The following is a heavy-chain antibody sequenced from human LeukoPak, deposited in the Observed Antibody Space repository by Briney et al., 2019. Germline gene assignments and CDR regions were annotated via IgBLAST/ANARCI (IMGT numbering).Heavy chain of an antibody. J-gene: IGHJ3*02. CDR2: IYDSGST. D-gene: IGHD2-15*01. Sequence: SETLSLTCTVSGASIRSGDYYWSWIRQPPGKSLEWIGYIYDSGSTYYNPSLKSRITISVDTSENRFSLKLSSVTATDTAVYYCARDCSGGSCYGAFDIWGQGTTVTVSS. CDR1: GASIRSGDYY. CDR3: ARDCSGGSCYGAFDI. V-gene: IGHV4-30-4*01.